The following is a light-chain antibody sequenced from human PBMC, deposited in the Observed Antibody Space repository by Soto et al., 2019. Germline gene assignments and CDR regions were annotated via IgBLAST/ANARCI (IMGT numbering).Light chain of an antibody. J-gene: IGLJ1*01. CDR2: EVS. CDR3: SSYTSSSTLV. CDR1: SSDVGGYNY. Sequence: LTXPASVSGSPGQSITISCTGTSSDVGGYNYVSWYQQHPGKAPKLMIYEVSNRPSGVSNRFSGSKSGNTASLTISGLQAEDEADYYCSSYTSSSTLVFGTGTKVTVL. V-gene: IGLV2-14*01.